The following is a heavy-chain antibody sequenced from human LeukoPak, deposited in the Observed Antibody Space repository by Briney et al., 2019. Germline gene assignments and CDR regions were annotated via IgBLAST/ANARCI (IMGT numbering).Heavy chain of an antibody. Sequence: SETLSLTRTVTGGSIRSYYWSWIRPPAGKGLAWIGRIYTSGSTNYIPSLKRQVTMPVDTSKNQFSPKLSSVTAADTAVYYCARAHCTNGVCSFDYWGQGTLVTVSS. CDR3: ARAHCTNGVCSFDY. CDR2: IYTSGST. J-gene: IGHJ4*02. CDR1: GGSIRSYY. D-gene: IGHD2-8*01. V-gene: IGHV4-4*07.